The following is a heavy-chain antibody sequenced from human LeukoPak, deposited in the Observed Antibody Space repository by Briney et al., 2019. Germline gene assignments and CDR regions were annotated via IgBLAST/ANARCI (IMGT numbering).Heavy chain of an antibody. J-gene: IGHJ4*02. D-gene: IGHD6-19*01. CDR2: ISDSGDST. V-gene: IGHV3-23*01. CDR1: SFTFNNFA. CDR3: AKDDVGSGWCYFDS. Sequence: PGGSLRLSCAASSFTFNNFAMSWVRQAPGKGLEWVSGISDSGDSTYYADSVKGRFTISRDNSKNSLYLQMNSLRAEDTAVYFCAKDDVGSGWCYFDSWGQGTLVIVSS.